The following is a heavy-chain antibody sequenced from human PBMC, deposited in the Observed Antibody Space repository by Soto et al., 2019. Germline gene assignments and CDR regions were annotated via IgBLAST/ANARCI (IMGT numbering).Heavy chain of an antibody. V-gene: IGHV1-2*02. Sequence: QVQLVQSGAEVKKPGASVKVSCKTSGYTFAAYYIHWIRQAPGQGLEWMGWINPTSGGTVYAQNFQDRVTMPRDTSISTASMELRRLNSDDTAVYYCARDPDYGDYWGYFFDSWGQGTPVTVSS. CDR2: INPTSGGT. CDR1: GYTFAAYY. J-gene: IGHJ4*02. CDR3: ARDPDYGDYWGYFFDS. D-gene: IGHD4-17*01.